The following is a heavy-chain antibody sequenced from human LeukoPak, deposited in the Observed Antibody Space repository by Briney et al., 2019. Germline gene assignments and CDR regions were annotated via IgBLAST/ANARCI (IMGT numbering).Heavy chain of an antibody. J-gene: IGHJ6*03. CDR2: ISAYNGNT. CDR1: GYTFTGYY. D-gene: IGHD2-15*01. CDR3: ARDKPKYCSGGSCYSYYYYMDV. V-gene: IGHV1-18*04. Sequence: ASVKVSCKASGYTFTGYYMHWVRQAPGQGLEWMGWISAYNGNTNYAQKLQGRVTMTTDTSTSTAYMELRSLRSDDTAVYYCARDKPKYCSGGSCYSYYYYMDVWGKGTTVTISS.